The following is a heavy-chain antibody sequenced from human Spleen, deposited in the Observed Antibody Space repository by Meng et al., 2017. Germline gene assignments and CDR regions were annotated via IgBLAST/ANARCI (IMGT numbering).Heavy chain of an antibody. CDR1: AYAFGSYG. D-gene: IGHD5-12*01. Sequence: QVLLLQSGPEVKKPGASVRVSCKASAYAFGSYGISWVRQAPGQGLEWMGWIGTFNGVANYAQKFQGRVIMTTDTSTSTAYLELASLRFDDTAVYYCARHAGHRQWLPTGWFDPWGQGTLVTVSS. J-gene: IGHJ5*02. CDR2: IGTFNGVA. CDR3: ARHAGHRQWLPTGWFDP. V-gene: IGHV1-18*01.